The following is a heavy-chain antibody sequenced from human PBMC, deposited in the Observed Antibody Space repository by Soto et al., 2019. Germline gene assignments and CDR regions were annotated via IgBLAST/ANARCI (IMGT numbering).Heavy chain of an antibody. V-gene: IGHV3-7*01. CDR1: GFTFSSYW. J-gene: IGHJ5*02. D-gene: IGHD6-6*01. CDR3: ARSIAARLNWFDP. Sequence: EVQLVESGGGLVQPGGSLRLSCAASGFTFSSYWRSWVRQAPGKGLEWVANIKQDGSEKYYVDSVKGRFTISRDNAKNSLYLKMTSLRAEATAVYYCARSIAARLNWFDPWGQGTMVTVSS. CDR2: IKQDGSEK.